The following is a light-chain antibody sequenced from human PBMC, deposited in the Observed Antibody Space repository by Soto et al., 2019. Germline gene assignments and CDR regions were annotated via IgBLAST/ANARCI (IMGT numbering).Light chain of an antibody. CDR1: TSNIGSNA. CDR3: ATWDDSLKGWV. V-gene: IGLV1-44*01. CDR2: SNN. Sequence: QPVLTQPPSASGTPGQRVTISCSGSTSNIGSNAVDWYQQHPGTAPKVLIYSNNQRPSGVPDRIFGSRSGTSASLAITGLQSEDEADYYCATWDDSLKGWVFGGGTKVTVL. J-gene: IGLJ3*02.